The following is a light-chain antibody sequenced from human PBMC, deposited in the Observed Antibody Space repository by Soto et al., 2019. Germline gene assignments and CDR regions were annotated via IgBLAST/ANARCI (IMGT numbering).Light chain of an antibody. CDR2: DAS. CDR1: QSVSSY. Sequence: EIVLTQSPATLSLSPGERATLSCRASQSVSSYLAWYQQKPGQAPRLLIYDASNRATGISARFSGSGSGTDFTLTIGSLEPEDFAVYYCQQRSNWPPITFGQGTRLEIK. V-gene: IGKV3-11*01. J-gene: IGKJ5*01. CDR3: QQRSNWPPIT.